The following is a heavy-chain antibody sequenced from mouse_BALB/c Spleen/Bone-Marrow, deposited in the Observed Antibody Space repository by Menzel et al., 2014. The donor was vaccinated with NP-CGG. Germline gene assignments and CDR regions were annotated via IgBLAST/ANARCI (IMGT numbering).Heavy chain of an antibody. V-gene: IGHV1S126*01. CDR1: GYSFTNYW. CDR2: IDPSDSET. J-gene: IGHJ2*01. CDR3: ARYDYGLDY. D-gene: IGHD2-4*01. Sequence: QVQLQQSGPQLVRPGASVKISCKASGYSFTNYWMHWVKQRPGQGLEWIGMIDPSDSETRLNQKFKDKATLTVDKSSITAYMQLSIPTSEDSAVYYCARYDYGLDYWGQDPPLPVSS.